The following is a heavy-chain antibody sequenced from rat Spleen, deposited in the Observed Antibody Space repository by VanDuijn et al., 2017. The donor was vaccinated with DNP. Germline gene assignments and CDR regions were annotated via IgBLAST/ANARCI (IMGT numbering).Heavy chain of an antibody. CDR2: LQSDGNT. V-gene: IGHV2-27*01. J-gene: IGHJ2*01. Sequence: QVQLKESGPGLVQPSQTLSLTCTVSGFSLTNYHVDWVRQPPGKGLEWMGRLQSDGNTDYNSVLKSRLSISRDTSKSQVILKMDSLQSEDIATYYCARGNYGGYDYWGQGVMVSVSS. D-gene: IGHD1-11*01. CDR1: GFSLTNYH. CDR3: ARGNYGGYDY.